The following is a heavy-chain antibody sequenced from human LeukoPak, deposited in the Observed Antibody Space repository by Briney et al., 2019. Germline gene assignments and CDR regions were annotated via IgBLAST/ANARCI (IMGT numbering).Heavy chain of an antibody. Sequence: GGSLRLSCAASGITVSSNYMSWVRQAPGKGPECVSVIYAGGTTYYADSVKGRFTISRDNSKNTVYLQMNSLTAGDTAVYYCARGPPRGKYYYMDVWGKGTTVTVSS. V-gene: IGHV3-66*01. D-gene: IGHD1-1*01. CDR3: ARGPPRGKYYYMDV. CDR2: IYAGGTT. CDR1: GITVSSNY. J-gene: IGHJ6*03.